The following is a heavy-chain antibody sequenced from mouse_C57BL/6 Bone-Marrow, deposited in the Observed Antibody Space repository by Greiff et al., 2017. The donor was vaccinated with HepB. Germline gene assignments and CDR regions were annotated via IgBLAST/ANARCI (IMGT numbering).Heavy chain of an antibody. CDR3: ARKGTGVRAWYAY. V-gene: IGHV1-50*01. CDR2: IDPSDSYT. Sequence: VQLQQPGAELVKPGASVKLSCKASGYTFTSYWMQWVNQRPGQGLEWIGEIDPSDSYTNYNQKFKGKNTLTVDTSSSTAYMQLSSLTSEDAAVYYCARKGTGVRAWYAYGDQGTVVTVSA. CDR1: GYTFTSYW. D-gene: IGHD5-1*01. J-gene: IGHJ3*01.